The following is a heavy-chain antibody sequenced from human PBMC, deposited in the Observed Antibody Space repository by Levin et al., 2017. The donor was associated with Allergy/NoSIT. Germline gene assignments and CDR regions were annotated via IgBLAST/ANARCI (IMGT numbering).Heavy chain of an antibody. J-gene: IGHJ6*02. CDR2: MNPNSGNT. CDR1: GYTFTSYD. Sequence: GGSLRLSCKASGYTFTSYDINWVRQATGQGLEWMGWMNPNSGNTGYAQKFQGRVTMTRNTSISTAYMELSSLRSEDTAVYYCARAIAAALSRKKPNNYYYYYGMDVWGQGTTVTVSS. D-gene: IGHD6-13*01. CDR3: ARAIAAALSRKKPNNYYYYYGMDV. V-gene: IGHV1-8*01.